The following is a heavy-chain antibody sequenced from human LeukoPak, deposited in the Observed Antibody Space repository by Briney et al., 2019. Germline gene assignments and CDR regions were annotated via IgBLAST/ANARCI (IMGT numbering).Heavy chain of an antibody. CDR1: GGSMSSYY. V-gene: IGHV4-59*12. CDR3: ARRSSIITSDAFDI. D-gene: IGHD3-16*01. J-gene: IGHJ3*02. CDR2: IYYSGST. Sequence: SETLSLTCTVSGGSMSSYYWSWIRQPPGKGLEWIGYIYYSGSTYYNPSPKSRITISVDMSKNQFSLKLTSVTAADTAVYYCARRSSIITSDAFDIWGQGTMVTVSS.